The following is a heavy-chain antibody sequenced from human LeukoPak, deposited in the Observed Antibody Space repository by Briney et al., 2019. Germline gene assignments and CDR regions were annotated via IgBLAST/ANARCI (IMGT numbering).Heavy chain of an antibody. CDR1: GFTFSNYN. CDR2: ISSTSSYI. Sequence: GGSLRLSCAASGFTFSNYNFYWVRQAPGKGLEWVSSISSTSSYIYYADSMKGRFTISRDNAKNSLYLQMNSLRAEDTAVYFCARGGGLDVWGQGATVTVSS. CDR3: ARGGGLDV. D-gene: IGHD3-16*01. V-gene: IGHV3-21*01. J-gene: IGHJ6*02.